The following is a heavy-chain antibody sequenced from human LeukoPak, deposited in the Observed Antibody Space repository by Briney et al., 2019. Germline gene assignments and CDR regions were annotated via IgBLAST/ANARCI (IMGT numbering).Heavy chain of an antibody. V-gene: IGHV3-21*01. J-gene: IGHJ4*02. Sequence: GGSLRLSCAASGFTFSSYSMNWVRQAPGKGLEWVSSISSSSSYIYYADSVKGRFTISRHNAKNSLYLQMNSLRAEDTAVYYCARGEVHYYGSGSDYWGQGTLVTVSS. D-gene: IGHD3-10*01. CDR1: GFTFSSYS. CDR2: ISSSSSYI. CDR3: ARGEVHYYGSGSDY.